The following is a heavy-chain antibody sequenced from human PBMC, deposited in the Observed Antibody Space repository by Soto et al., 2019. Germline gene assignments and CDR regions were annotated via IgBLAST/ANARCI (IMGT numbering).Heavy chain of an antibody. Sequence: EVQLLESGGGLVQPGGSLRLSCAASGFTFSNYDMTWVRQAPGKGLEWVSTISGSGGSTYYADSVKGRFTISRDNSKNTLYLQMNSLRAEDTAVYYCAKAARPGGYFDYWGQGTLVTVSS. CDR1: GFTFSNYD. J-gene: IGHJ4*02. V-gene: IGHV3-23*01. CDR3: AKAARPGGYFDY. CDR2: ISGSGGST.